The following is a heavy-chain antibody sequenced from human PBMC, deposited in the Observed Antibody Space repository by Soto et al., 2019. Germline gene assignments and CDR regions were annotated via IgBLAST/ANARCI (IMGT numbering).Heavy chain of an antibody. CDR2: ISNSGSTI. CDR1: GFTFSDYY. CDR3: ARDPRRIIMVRGVLNWFEP. J-gene: IGHJ5*02. D-gene: IGHD3-10*01. V-gene: IGHV3-11*01. Sequence: GGSLRLSCAASGFTFSDYYMSWIRQTPGKGLEWVSYISNSGSTIFYADSVKGRFIISRDNAKNSLYLQMNSLRAEDTAVYYCARDPRRIIMVRGVLNWFEPWGQATLVTDS.